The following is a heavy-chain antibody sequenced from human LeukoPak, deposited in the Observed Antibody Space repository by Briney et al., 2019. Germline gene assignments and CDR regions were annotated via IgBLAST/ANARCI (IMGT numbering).Heavy chain of an antibody. CDR2: IYYSGST. Sequence: SETLSLTCTVSGGSISSGDYYWSWIRQPPGKGLEWIGYIYYSGSTYYNPSLKSRVTISVDTSKNQFSLKLSSVTAADTAVYYCARGVPERVQEYFQHWGQGTLVTVSS. CDR1: GGSISSGDYY. V-gene: IGHV4-30-4*01. CDR3: ARGVPERVQEYFQH. J-gene: IGHJ1*01. D-gene: IGHD1-1*01.